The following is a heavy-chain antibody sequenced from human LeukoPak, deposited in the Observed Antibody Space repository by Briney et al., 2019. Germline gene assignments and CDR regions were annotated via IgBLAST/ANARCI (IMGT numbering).Heavy chain of an antibody. D-gene: IGHD3-3*01. Sequence: TPGGSLRLSCAASGFTFSNAWMNWVRQAPGKGLEWVGRIKSKTDGRTTDYAAPVKGRFTISRDDSKNTLYLQMNSLKTEDTAVYYCTTMTYYGDYFDYWGQGTLVTVSS. CDR1: GFTFSNAW. CDR2: IKSKTDGRTT. CDR3: TTMTYYGDYFDY. J-gene: IGHJ4*02. V-gene: IGHV3-15*01.